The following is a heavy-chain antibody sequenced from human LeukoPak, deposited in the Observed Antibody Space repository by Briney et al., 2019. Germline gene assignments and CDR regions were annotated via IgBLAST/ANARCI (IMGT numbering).Heavy chain of an antibody. Sequence: AGGSLRLSCAASGFTFSNAWMNRKTDGGTTDYAAPVKGRFTISRDDSKNTLYLQMNSLKTEDTAVYYCTTDWASGVATILGYFDYWGQGTLVTVSS. CDR1: GFTFSNAW. D-gene: IGHD5-12*01. CDR3: TTDWASGVATILGYFDY. V-gene: IGHV3-15*01. CDR2: KTDGGTT. J-gene: IGHJ4*02.